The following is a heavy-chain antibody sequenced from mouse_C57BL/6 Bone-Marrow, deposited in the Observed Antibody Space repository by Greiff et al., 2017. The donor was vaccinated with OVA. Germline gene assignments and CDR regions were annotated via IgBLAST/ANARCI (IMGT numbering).Heavy chain of an antibody. Sequence: QVQLQQPGAELVKPGASVKLSCTASGYTFTSYWMQWVKQRPGQGLAWIGEIDPSDSYTNYNQKFKGKAPLTVDTSSSTAYMQLSSLTSEDSAVYYCARRGNYVDYWGQGTTLTVSS. CDR1: GYTFTSYW. D-gene: IGHD2-1*01. V-gene: IGHV1-50*01. J-gene: IGHJ2*01. CDR3: ARRGNYVDY. CDR2: IDPSDSYT.